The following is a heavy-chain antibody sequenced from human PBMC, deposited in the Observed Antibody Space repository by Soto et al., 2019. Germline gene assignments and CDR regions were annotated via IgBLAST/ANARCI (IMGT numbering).Heavy chain of an antibody. V-gene: IGHV5-51*01. CDR1: GYSFSSYW. CDR2: IYPGDSDT. D-gene: IGHD5-18*01. Sequence: PXESLKISCKGSGYSFSSYWIAWVRQMPGKGLEWMGSIYPGDSDTTYSPSIQGQVTISADKSSTTVYLQWNTLKASDTAMYYCAKTDGYEVEYWGQGTQVTVSS. J-gene: IGHJ4*02. CDR3: AKTDGYEVEY.